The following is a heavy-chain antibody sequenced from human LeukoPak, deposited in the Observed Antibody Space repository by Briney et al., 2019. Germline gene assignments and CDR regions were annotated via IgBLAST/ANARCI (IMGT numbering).Heavy chain of an antibody. CDR1: GYTFTSYG. CDR3: ARDGVAYYYGSGSYLDY. CDR2: ISAYNGNT. D-gene: IGHD3-10*01. V-gene: IGHV1-18*01. J-gene: IGHJ4*02. Sequence: ASVKVPCTASGYTFTSYGISWVRQAPGQGLEWMGWISAYNGNTNYAQKLQGRVTMTTDTSTSTAYMELRSLRSDDTAVYYCARDGVAYYYGSGSYLDYWGQGTLVTVSS.